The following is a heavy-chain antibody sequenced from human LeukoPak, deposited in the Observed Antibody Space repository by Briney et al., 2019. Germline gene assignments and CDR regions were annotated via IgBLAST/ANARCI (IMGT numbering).Heavy chain of an antibody. D-gene: IGHD1-7*01. CDR1: GFTFSSYA. Sequence: GGSLRLSCAASGFTFSSYAMHWVRQAPGKGLEWVAVISYDGSNKYYADSVKGRFTISRDNSKNTLYLQMNSLRAEDTAVYYCARDVYLELRYYYYGMDVWGQRTTVTVSS. J-gene: IGHJ6*02. V-gene: IGHV3-30-3*01. CDR3: ARDVYLELRYYYYGMDV. CDR2: ISYDGSNK.